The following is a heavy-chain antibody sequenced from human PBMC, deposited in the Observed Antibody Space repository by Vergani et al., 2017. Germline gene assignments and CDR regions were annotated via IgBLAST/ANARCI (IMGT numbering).Heavy chain of an antibody. J-gene: IGHJ3*01. CDR2: IYYSGST. D-gene: IGHD6-19*01. CDR1: GGSISSYY. V-gene: IGHV4-59*01. Sequence: QVQLQESGPGLVKPSETLSLTCTVSGGSISSYYWSWIRQPPGKGLEWIGYIYYSGSTNYNPSLKSRVTISVDTSKNQFSLKLSSVTAADTAVYYCARVERSGWSRGDAFDLWGQGTMVTVSS. CDR3: ARVERSGWSRGDAFDL.